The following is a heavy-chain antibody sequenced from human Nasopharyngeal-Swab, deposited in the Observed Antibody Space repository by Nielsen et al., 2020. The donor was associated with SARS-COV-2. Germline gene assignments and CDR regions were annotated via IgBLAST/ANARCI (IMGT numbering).Heavy chain of an antibody. V-gene: IGHV4-4*02. Sequence: SETLSLTCTVSGGSISSNHWWSWVRQPPGKGLEWIGEVYHSGTTNYSPSLKSRVTTSVDKSKNRFSLNLSSVTAADTAVYYCARDRTGYSSFDPWGQGTLVTVSS. CDR1: GGSISSNHW. D-gene: IGHD6-13*01. CDR2: VYHSGTT. J-gene: IGHJ5*02. CDR3: ARDRTGYSSFDP.